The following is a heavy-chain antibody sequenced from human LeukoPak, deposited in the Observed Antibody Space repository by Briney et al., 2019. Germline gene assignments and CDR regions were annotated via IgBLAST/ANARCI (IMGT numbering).Heavy chain of an antibody. V-gene: IGHV3-11*04. Sequence: GGSLRLSCAASGFTFSNYHMSWVRQAPGKGLEWVSYSSTSGYTTYYADSVKGRFTISRDNARNSLYLQMNSLRAEDTAVYYCARQSSGYDLGYWGQGTLVTVSS. CDR1: GFTFSNYH. J-gene: IGHJ4*02. D-gene: IGHD5-12*01. CDR3: ARQSSGYDLGY. CDR2: SSTSGYTT.